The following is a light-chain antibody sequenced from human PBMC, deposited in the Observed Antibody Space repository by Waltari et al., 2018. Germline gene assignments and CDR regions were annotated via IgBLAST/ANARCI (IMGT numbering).Light chain of an antibody. J-gene: IGLJ1*01. Sequence: SYVLTQPPSMSVATGKTATITCGGDKIGSKSVHWYKQKPGQAPILVIYYDDERPSGIPVRFFGSNSGNTATLTISRVEAGDEADYYCQVWDSTSDHYVFATGTRVTVL. CDR2: YDD. V-gene: IGLV3-21*04. CDR1: KIGSKS. CDR3: QVWDSTSDHYV.